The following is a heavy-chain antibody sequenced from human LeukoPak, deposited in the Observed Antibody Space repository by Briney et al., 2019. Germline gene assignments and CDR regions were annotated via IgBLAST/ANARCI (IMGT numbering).Heavy chain of an antibody. J-gene: IGHJ4*02. V-gene: IGHV3-53*01. CDR3: ARDAAPRGGDY. CDR2: IYSGGST. CDR1: GFTVSSNY. Sequence: PGGSLRLSCAASGFTVSSNYMSWVRQAPGKGLEWVSVIYSGGSTYYADSVKGRFTISRDNAKNSLYLQMNSLGAEDTAVYYCARDAAPRGGDYWGQGTLVTVSS. D-gene: IGHD6-13*01.